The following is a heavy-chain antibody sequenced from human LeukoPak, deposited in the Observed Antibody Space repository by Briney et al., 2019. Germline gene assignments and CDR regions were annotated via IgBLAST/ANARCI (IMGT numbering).Heavy chain of an antibody. CDR2: IYYSGST. CDR1: GGSISSSSYY. CDR3: VGFREAFDI. V-gene: IGHV4-39*01. D-gene: IGHD3-10*01. J-gene: IGHJ3*02. Sequence: SETLSLTCTVSGGSISSSSYYWGWIRQPPGKGLEWILSIYYSGSTYYNPSLKSRVTIYVDTSKNQFSLKLSSVTGADTAVYYCVGFREAFDIWGQGTMGTVSS.